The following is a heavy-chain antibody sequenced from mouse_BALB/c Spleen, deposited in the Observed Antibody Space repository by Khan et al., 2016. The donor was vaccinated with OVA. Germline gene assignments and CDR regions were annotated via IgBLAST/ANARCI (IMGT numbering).Heavy chain of an antibody. D-gene: IGHD2-1*01. V-gene: IGHV1-9*01. J-gene: IGHJ1*01. Sequence: VQLQESGAELMKPGASVKISCKATGYTFSGYWIEWVKQRPGHGLEWIGEILPGSGSTTYNENFKGKATFTADTTSNTAYMRLSSLTSEDSAVDYCARYGNHCDFDVWGEGTTVTVSS. CDR3: ARYGNHCDFDV. CDR2: ILPGSGST. CDR1: GYTFSGYW.